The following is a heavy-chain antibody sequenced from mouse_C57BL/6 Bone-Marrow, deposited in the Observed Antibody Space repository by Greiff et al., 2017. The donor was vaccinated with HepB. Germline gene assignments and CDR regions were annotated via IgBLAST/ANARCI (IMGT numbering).Heavy chain of an antibody. Sequence: DVKLVESEGGLVQPGSSMKLSCTASGFTFSDYYMAWVRQVPEKGLEWVANINYDGSSTYYLDSLKSRFIISRDNAKNILYLQMSSLKSEDTATYYCARDPHYYGSSSYYFDYWGQGTTLTVSS. CDR1: GFTFSDYY. D-gene: IGHD1-1*01. CDR2: INYDGSST. V-gene: IGHV5-16*01. J-gene: IGHJ2*01. CDR3: ARDPHYYGSSSYYFDY.